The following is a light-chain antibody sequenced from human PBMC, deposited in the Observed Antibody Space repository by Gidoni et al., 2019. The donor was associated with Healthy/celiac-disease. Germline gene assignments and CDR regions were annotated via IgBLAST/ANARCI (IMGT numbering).Light chain of an antibody. V-gene: IGKV3-15*01. J-gene: IGKJ2*01. CDR3: QQYKNWPPMYT. CDR2: GAS. CDR1: QSVSSN. Sequence: EIVMTQSPATLSVSPGERATLSCRASQSVSSNLAWYQQKPGQAPRLLIYGASTRATGIPARFSGSGSGTEFTLTISSLQSEDFAVYDCQQYKNWPPMYTFGQXTKLEIK.